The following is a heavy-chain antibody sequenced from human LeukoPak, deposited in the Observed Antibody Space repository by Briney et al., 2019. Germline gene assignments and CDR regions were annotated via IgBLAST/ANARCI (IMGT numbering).Heavy chain of an antibody. D-gene: IGHD4-17*01. Sequence: GGSLRLSCAGSGFTFSNYAMTWVRQAPGKGLEWVSSISGNSDRTYYADSVKGRLTISRDNSKNTVTLQMNSLRAEDTAVYSCAKGHGDYVPAEYLQHWGQGTLVTVSS. CDR2: ISGNSDRT. CDR1: GFTFSNYA. J-gene: IGHJ1*01. CDR3: AKGHGDYVPAEYLQH. V-gene: IGHV3-23*01.